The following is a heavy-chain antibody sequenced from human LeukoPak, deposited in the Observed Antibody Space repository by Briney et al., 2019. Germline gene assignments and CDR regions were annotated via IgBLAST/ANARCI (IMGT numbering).Heavy chain of an antibody. CDR2: IYYSGST. J-gene: IGHJ6*02. CDR1: GGSISSHY. CDR3: ARSGIVSSSWYLSGDYYYYYGMDV. V-gene: IGHV4-59*11. Sequence: SETLSLTCTVSGGSISSHYWSWIRQPPGKGLEWIGYIYYSGSTNYNPSLKSRVTISVDTSKNQFSLKLSSVTAADTAVYYCARSGIVSSSWYLSGDYYYYYGMDVWGQGTTVTISS. D-gene: IGHD6-13*01.